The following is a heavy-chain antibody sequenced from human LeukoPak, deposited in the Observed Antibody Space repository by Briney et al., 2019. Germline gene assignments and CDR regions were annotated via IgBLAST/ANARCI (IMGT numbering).Heavy chain of an antibody. D-gene: IGHD5-12*01. V-gene: IGHV3-7*03. Sequence: GESLRLSCTASGFTFSNFWMGWVRQAPGKGLEWVANIKQDGSEKNYVDSVKGRFTISRDNAKNSLYLQMNNLRAEDTAVYYCAKGLRADSYWGQGTLVTVSS. CDR3: AKGLRADSY. CDR1: GFTFSNFW. CDR2: IKQDGSEK. J-gene: IGHJ4*02.